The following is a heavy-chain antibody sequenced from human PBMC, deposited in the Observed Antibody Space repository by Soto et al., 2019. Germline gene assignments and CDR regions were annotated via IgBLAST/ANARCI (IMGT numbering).Heavy chain of an antibody. V-gene: IGHV4-59*12. Sequence: SETLSLTCTVSGGSISSYYWGWIRQPPGKGLEWIGSIYYSVSTNYNPSLKSRVTISVDTSKNQFSLKLSSLTAADTAVYYCARGPLYYDILTGYPESEYFHHWGQGTLVTVSS. CDR3: ARGPLYYDILTGYPESEYFHH. D-gene: IGHD3-9*01. CDR1: GGSISSYY. CDR2: IYYSVST. J-gene: IGHJ1*01.